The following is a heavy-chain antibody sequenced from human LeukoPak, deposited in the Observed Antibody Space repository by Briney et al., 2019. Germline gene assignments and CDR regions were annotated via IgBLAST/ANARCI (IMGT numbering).Heavy chain of an antibody. V-gene: IGHV4-4*07. CDR1: GGSISSYY. J-gene: IGHJ4*02. CDR3: ARLSTVTTSFDY. CDR2: IYTSGTT. D-gene: IGHD4-17*01. Sequence: AETLSLTCTVAGGSISSYYWSWLRQPAGKGVEWVGRIYTSGTTHYNPSLKSRVTMSVDTSKNQFSLKLSSVTAADTAVYYCARLSTVTTSFDYWGQGTLVTVSS.